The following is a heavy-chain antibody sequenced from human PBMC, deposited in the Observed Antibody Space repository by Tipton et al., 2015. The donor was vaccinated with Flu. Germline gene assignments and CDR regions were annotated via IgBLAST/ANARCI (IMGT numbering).Heavy chain of an antibody. D-gene: IGHD3-10*01. CDR3: ARDGLWFGETNWFDP. J-gene: IGHJ5*02. V-gene: IGHV4-39*07. CDR2: IYYSGST. CDR1: GGSISSSSYY. Sequence: TLSLTCTVSGGSISSSSYYWGWIRQPPGKGLEWIGSIYYSGSTYYNPSLKSRVTISVDTSKNQFSLKLSSVTAADTAVYYCARDGLWFGETNWFDPWGQGTLATVSS.